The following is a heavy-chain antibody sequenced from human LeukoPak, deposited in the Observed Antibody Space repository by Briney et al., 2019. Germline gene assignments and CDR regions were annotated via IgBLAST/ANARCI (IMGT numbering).Heavy chain of an antibody. CDR1: GFTISSYG. Sequence: PGGSLRLSCAASGFTISSYGMHWVRQAPGRGREWVAFMRFDGTNTYYGDSVKGRFTISRDNSKNTLYLQMNSLRAEDTAVYYCAKRHSSGWYVFDYWGQGTLVTVSS. J-gene: IGHJ4*02. CDR2: MRFDGTNT. D-gene: IGHD6-19*01. V-gene: IGHV3-30*02. CDR3: AKRHSSGWYVFDY.